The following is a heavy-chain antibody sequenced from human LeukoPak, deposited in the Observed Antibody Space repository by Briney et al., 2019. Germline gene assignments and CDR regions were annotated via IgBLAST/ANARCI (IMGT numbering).Heavy chain of an antibody. CDR2: ISGSGGST. V-gene: IGHV3-23*01. J-gene: IGHJ5*02. CDR1: GFTFSSYA. Sequence: GGSLRLSCAASGFTFSSYAMSWVRQAPGKGLEWVSAISGSGGSTYYADSVKGRFTISRDNSKNTLYLQMNSLRAEDTAVYYCARVEFRMEWELARYSWFDPWGQGTLVTVSS. CDR3: ARVEFRMEWELARYSWFDP. D-gene: IGHD1-26*01.